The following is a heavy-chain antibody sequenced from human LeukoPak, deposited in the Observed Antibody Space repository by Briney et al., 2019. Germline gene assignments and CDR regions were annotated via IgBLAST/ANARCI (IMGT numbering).Heavy chain of an antibody. Sequence: GGSLRLSCAASGFTFSSYWMTWVRQAPGKGLEWVANIKQDGSEKYYVDSVKGRFTISRDNAKNSLYLQMNSLRAEDTAVYYWARVPPPRSSTSCYFDYWGQGTLVTVSS. CDR2: IKQDGSEK. J-gene: IGHJ4*02. CDR3: ARVPPPRSSTSCYFDY. D-gene: IGHD2-2*01. V-gene: IGHV3-7*04. CDR1: GFTFSSYW.